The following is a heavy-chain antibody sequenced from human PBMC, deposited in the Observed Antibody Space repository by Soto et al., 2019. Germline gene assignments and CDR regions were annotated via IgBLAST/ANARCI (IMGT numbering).Heavy chain of an antibody. Sequence: ASVKVACKASGYSFTDYHIHWVRQAPGQGLEWLGRINPKSGGTSTAQKFQGWVTMTTDTSISTASMGLTRLTSGDTAIYYCARGDSTDCSNGVCSFFYNHDMDVWG. J-gene: IGHJ6*02. CDR2: INPKSGGT. V-gene: IGHV1-2*04. CDR1: GYSFTDYH. CDR3: ARGDSTDCSNGVCSFFYNHDMDV. D-gene: IGHD2-8*01.